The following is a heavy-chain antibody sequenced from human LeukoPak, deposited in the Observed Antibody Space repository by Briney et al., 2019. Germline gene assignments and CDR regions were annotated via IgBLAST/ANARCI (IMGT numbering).Heavy chain of an antibody. CDR2: INSDGSST. Sequence: GRSLRLSCAASGFTFSIYWMHWVRQAPGKGLVWVSRINSDGSSTNYADSVKGRFTIPRDNAKNTLYLQMNSLRAEDTAVYYCARDIYGYFDLWGRGTLVTVSS. V-gene: IGHV3-74*01. D-gene: IGHD3-16*01. CDR3: ARDIYGYFDL. CDR1: GFTFSIYW. J-gene: IGHJ2*01.